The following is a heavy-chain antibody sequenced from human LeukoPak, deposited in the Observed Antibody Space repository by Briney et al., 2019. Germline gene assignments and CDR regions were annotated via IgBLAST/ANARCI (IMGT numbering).Heavy chain of an antibody. V-gene: IGHV1-18*01. CDR3: ATDHFNRFDL. J-gene: IGHJ5*02. Sequence: ASVKVSCKASGYTFMHYGVSWVRLVPGQRPEWVGWVSPVNGNTNYPQKFQGRVTMTTDTFTTTAYMEVRSLRSDDTAVYYCATDHFNRFDLWGQGTLVTVSS. CDR1: GYTFMHYG. D-gene: IGHD2/OR15-2a*01. CDR2: VSPVNGNT.